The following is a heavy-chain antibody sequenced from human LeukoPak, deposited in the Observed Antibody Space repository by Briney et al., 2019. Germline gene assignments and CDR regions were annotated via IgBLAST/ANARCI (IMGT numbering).Heavy chain of an antibody. CDR3: ANMQLVKGVFEI. CDR1: GFIFSSFA. J-gene: IGHJ3*02. D-gene: IGHD6-13*01. V-gene: IGHV3-23*01. Sequence: PGGSLRLSCAASGFIFSSFAMSWVRQAPGKGLDWVSGISGGSENAYYADSVKGRFTISRDNSENTLDLHMTSLTADDTAVYYCANMQLVKGVFEIWGQGTRVTVSS. CDR2: ISGGSENA.